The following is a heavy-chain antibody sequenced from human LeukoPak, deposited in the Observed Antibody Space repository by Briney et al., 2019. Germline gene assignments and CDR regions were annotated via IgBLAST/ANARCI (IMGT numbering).Heavy chain of an antibody. J-gene: IGHJ4*02. D-gene: IGHD6-13*01. CDR3: TRDLTGTTWSENDY. V-gene: IGHV3-53*01. CDR2: IYSGDRT. CDR1: GIGVRGSY. Sequence: SGGSLRLSCEVSGIGVRGSYMSWVRQAPGKGLEWVSVIYSGDRTYYAESVKGRFTISRDTSKNTLYLQMNNLRADDTARYYCTRDLTGTTWSENDYWGQGTLVTISS.